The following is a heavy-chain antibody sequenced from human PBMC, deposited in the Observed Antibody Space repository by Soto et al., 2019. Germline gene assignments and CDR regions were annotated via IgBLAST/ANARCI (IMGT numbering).Heavy chain of an antibody. D-gene: IGHD5-12*01. J-gene: IGHJ5*02. V-gene: IGHV3-7*01. CDR3: ARDRSGYDYNWLDP. Sequence: EVQLVESGGGLVQPGGSLRLSCAASGFAFSNYWMNWVRQAPGKGLEWVANIKQDGSEKYYRASVMGRFTISRDNAKNSLFLQMDSLRAEDTAVYYCARDRSGYDYNWLDPWGQGTLVSVSS. CDR2: IKQDGSEK. CDR1: GFAFSNYW.